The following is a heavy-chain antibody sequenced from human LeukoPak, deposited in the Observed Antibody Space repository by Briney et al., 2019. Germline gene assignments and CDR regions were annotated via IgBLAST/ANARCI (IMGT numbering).Heavy chain of an antibody. Sequence: PSETLSLTCTVSGGSISSYYWSWIRQPPGKGLEWIGEINHSGSTNYNPSLKSRVTISVDTSKNQFSLKLSSVTAADTAVYYCARDLAIRGAVNYMDVWGKGTTVTVSS. CDR3: ARDLAIRGAVNYMDV. CDR1: GGSISSYY. CDR2: INHSGST. J-gene: IGHJ6*03. D-gene: IGHD4-17*01. V-gene: IGHV4-34*01.